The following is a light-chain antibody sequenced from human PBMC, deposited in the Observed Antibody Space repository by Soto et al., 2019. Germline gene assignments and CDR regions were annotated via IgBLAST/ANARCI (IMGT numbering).Light chain of an antibody. Sequence: QSVLTQPPSVSAAPGQKVTISCSGSTSNIGNKHVSRYQQLPGTAPKLLIYDSDKRPSGIPDRFSGSKSGTSATLGITGLQTGDEADYYCGTWDSSLSGGVFGGGTKLTVL. CDR3: GTWDSSLSGGV. CDR2: DSD. J-gene: IGLJ2*01. CDR1: TSNIGNKH. V-gene: IGLV1-51*01.